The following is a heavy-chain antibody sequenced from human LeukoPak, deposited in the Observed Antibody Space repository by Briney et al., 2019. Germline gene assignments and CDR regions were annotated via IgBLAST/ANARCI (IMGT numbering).Heavy chain of an antibody. CDR3: AVFFGGQGGRGN. Sequence: SETLSLTCTVSGGSITSHHWSWIRQPPGKGLEWIGYIGGSNYNPSLRRRVTISRDTSKNQFSLKLTSVTAAHTAVYFCAVFFGGQGGRGNWGQGTQVTVSS. V-gene: IGHV4-4*09. CDR2: IGGS. D-gene: IGHD2-15*01. CDR1: GGSITSHH. J-gene: IGHJ4*02.